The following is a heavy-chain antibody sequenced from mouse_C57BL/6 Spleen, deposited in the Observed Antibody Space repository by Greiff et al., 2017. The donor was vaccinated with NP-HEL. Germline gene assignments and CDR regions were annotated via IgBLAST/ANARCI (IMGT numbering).Heavy chain of an antibody. J-gene: IGHJ1*03. D-gene: IGHD2-2*01. CDR1: GFNIQNTY. CDR3: ASEVSGYGYFDV. CDR2: IDPANGNT. V-gene: IGHV14-3*01. Sequence: EVQLQQSVAELVRPGASVKLSCTASGFNIQNTYLHWVKQRPEQGLEWIGRIDPANGNTKYAPNFQGKSTITADTSSNTAYLQLSSLTSEDTAIYYCASEVSGYGYFDVWGTGTTVTVSS.